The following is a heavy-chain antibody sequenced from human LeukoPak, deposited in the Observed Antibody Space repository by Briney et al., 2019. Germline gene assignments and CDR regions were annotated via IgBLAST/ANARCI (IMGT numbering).Heavy chain of an antibody. D-gene: IGHD2-2*02. J-gene: IGHJ6*04. V-gene: IGHV1-24*01. CDR1: GYTLTELS. CDR2: FDPEDGET. Sequence: ASVKVSCKVSGYTLTELSMHWVRQAPGKGLEWMGGFDPEDGETIYAQKFQGRVTMTEDTSTDTAYMELSSLRSEDTAVYYCATVCCTSCYNRHYYYYGMDVWGKGTTVTVSS. CDR3: ATVCCTSCYNRHYYYYGMDV.